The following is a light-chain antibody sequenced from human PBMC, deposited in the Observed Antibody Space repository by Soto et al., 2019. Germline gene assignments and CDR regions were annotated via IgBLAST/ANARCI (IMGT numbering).Light chain of an antibody. CDR2: DVF. CDR3: NSYATGSDGV. CDR1: SSDIGAYDF. V-gene: IGLV2-14*03. J-gene: IGLJ7*01. Sequence: QSAPTQPASVSGSPGQSITISCTGTSSDIGAYDFVSWYQQHPGKAPKLIIFDVFNRPSGVSHRFSGSKSGNTASLTISGLQAEDEADYYCNSYATGSDGVFGGGTQLTVL.